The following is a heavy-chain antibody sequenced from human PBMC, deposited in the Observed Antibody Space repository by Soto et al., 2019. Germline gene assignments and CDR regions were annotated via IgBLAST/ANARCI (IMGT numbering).Heavy chain of an antibody. CDR1: GGSFSGYY. D-gene: IGHD2-15*01. CDR3: ARRSGVVVAAGNWFDP. CDR2: INHSGST. V-gene: IGHV4-34*01. Sequence: PSETLSLTCAVYGGSFSGYYWSWIRQPPGKGLEWIGEINHSGSTNYNPSLKSRVTISVDTSKNQFSLKLSSVTAADTAVYYCARRSGVVVAAGNWFDPWGQGTLVTVSS. J-gene: IGHJ5*02.